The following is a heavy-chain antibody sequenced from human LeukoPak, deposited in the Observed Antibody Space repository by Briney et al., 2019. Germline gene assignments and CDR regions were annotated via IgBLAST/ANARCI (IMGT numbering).Heavy chain of an antibody. CDR1: GGSISSYY. Sequence: SETLSLTCTVSGGSISSYYWSWIRQPPGKGLEWIGYIYYSGSTNYNPSLKSRVTISVDTSKNQFSLKLSSVTAADTAVYYCASLDLAAAGSGFDYWGQGTLVTVSS. J-gene: IGHJ4*02. V-gene: IGHV4-59*01. CDR3: ASLDLAAAGSGFDY. CDR2: IYYSGST. D-gene: IGHD6-13*01.